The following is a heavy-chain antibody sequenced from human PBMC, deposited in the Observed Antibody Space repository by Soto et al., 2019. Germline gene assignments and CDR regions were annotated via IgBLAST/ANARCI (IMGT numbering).Heavy chain of an antibody. CDR3: VRGGSNYAS. D-gene: IGHD4-4*01. J-gene: IGHJ5*02. Sequence: EVQLVESGGGLVQPGGSPRLSCTASGFTFSDSWMTWVGQAPGKGLEWVARIKPDESEKKYADSVKGRFSISRDNAKNSMYLQMDSLRGEDTAVYYCVRGGSNYASWGQGTLVTVSS. CDR1: GFTFSDSW. V-gene: IGHV3-7*01. CDR2: IKPDESEK.